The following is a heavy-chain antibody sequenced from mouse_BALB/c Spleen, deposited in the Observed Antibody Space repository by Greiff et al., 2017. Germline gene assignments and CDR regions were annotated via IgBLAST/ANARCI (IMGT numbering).Heavy chain of an antibody. Sequence: VQLQQSGPELMKPGASVKISCKASGYSFTSYYMHWVKQSHGKSLEWIGYIDPFNGGTSYNQKFKGKATLTVDKSSSTAYMHLISLTSEDSAVYYCARQITTVVDWYFDVWGAGTTVTVSA. J-gene: IGHJ1*01. CDR3: ARQITTVVDWYFDV. CDR1: GYSFTSYY. D-gene: IGHD1-1*01. CDR2: IDPFNGGT. V-gene: IGHV1S135*01.